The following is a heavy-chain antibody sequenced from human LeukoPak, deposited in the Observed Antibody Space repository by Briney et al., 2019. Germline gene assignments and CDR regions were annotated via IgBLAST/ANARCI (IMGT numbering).Heavy chain of an antibody. V-gene: IGHV1-24*01. Sequence: GASVKVSCKVSGYTLTELSMHLVRQAPGKGLEWIGGFDPEDGETIYAQKFQGRVTMTEDTSTDTAYMELSSLRSEDTAVYYCATALYGSGSYRLTPGYYYYGIDVWGQGTTVTVSS. CDR3: ATALYGSGSYRLTPGYYYYGIDV. D-gene: IGHD3-10*01. J-gene: IGHJ6*02. CDR2: FDPEDGET. CDR1: GYTLTELS.